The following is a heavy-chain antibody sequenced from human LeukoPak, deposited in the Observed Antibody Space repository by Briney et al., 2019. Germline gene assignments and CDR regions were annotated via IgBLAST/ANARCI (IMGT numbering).Heavy chain of an antibody. CDR1: GGTFISYA. J-gene: IGHJ6*02. D-gene: IGHD6-19*01. V-gene: IGHV1-69*13. CDR2: IIPIFGTA. CDR3: ARWSPFLGYSSGWLPRNGMDV. Sequence: SMKVSCKASGGTFISYAISWVRQAPGQGLEWMGGIIPIFGTANYAQKFQGRVTITADESTSTAYMELSSLRSEDTAVYYCARWSPFLGYSSGWLPRNGMDVWGQGTTVTVSS.